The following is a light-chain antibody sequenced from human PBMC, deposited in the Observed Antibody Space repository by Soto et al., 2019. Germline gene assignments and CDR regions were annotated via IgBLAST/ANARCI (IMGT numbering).Light chain of an antibody. CDR2: EDN. Sequence: NFMLTQPHSVSESPGKTVTISFTRSSGNIASNYVQWYQQRPGSAPTTVIYEDNQRPSGVPDRFSGSIDSSSNSAALTISGLRTEDEADSYCQSYDASNQVFGGGTKLTVL. CDR1: SGNIASNY. V-gene: IGLV6-57*03. J-gene: IGLJ2*01. CDR3: QSYDASNQV.